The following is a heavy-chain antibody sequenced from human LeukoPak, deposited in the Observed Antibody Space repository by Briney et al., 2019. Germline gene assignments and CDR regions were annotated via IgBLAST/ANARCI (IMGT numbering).Heavy chain of an antibody. CDR2: VFYSGTT. CDR3: ARDNWNYLSY. CDR1: GGSITSSGKY. V-gene: IGHV4-39*07. D-gene: IGHD1-7*01. J-gene: IGHJ4*02. Sequence: SETLSLTCAVSGGSITSSGKYGAWIRQPPGKGLEWMGSVFYSGTTYYNPSLKSRVTISVDTSKNQFSLKLSSVTAADTAVYYCARDNWNYLSYWGQGTLVTVSS.